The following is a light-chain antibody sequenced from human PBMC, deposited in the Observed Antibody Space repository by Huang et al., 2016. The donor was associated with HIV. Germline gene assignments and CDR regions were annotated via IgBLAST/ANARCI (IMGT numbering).Light chain of an antibody. CDR3: MQGLQIPYT. CDR2: LAS. CDR1: QGLLHRNGYKY. J-gene: IGKJ2*01. V-gene: IGKV2-28*01. Sequence: DILMTQSPPTLPVTPGEPASISCRSSQGLLHRNGYKYLDWYVQKPGQSPQLLIYLASNRASGVPDSVCASHSGIHFTLKISKVEAEDVGIYYCMQGLQIPYTFGQGTKLEIK.